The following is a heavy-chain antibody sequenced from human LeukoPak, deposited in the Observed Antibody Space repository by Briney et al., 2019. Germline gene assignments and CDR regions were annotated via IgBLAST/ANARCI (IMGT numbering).Heavy chain of an antibody. D-gene: IGHD6-13*01. CDR2: ISSSSSYI. J-gene: IGHJ5*02. CDR3: ARVEGYSSSAYNWFDP. Sequence: PGGSLRLSCAASGFTFSSYSMNWVRQAPGKGLEWVSSISSSSSYIYYADSVKGRFTISRDNAKNSLYLQMNSLRAEGTAVYYCARVEGYSSSAYNWFDPWGQGTLVTVSS. V-gene: IGHV3-21*01. CDR1: GFTFSSYS.